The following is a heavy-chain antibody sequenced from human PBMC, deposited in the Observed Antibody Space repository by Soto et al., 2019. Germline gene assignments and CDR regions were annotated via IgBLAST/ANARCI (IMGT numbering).Heavy chain of an antibody. V-gene: IGHV1-24*01. CDR2: FDPEDGET. J-gene: IGHJ5*02. Sequence: ASVKVSCKVSGYTLTELSMHWVRQAPGKGLEWMGGFDPEDGETIYAQKFQGRVTMTEDTSTDTAYMELSSLRSEDTAVYYCATATGEQWLVRRENWFDPWGQGTLVTVSS. CDR1: GYTLTELS. D-gene: IGHD6-19*01. CDR3: ATATGEQWLVRRENWFDP.